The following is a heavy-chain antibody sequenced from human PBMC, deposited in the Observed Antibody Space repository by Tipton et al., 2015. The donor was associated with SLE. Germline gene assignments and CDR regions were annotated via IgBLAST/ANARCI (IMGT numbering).Heavy chain of an antibody. J-gene: IGHJ2*01. V-gene: IGHV4-39*07. CDR1: GGSISSSSYY. D-gene: IGHD6-19*01. CDR3: ARGNGDGIAVAGTALHWWYFDL. Sequence: TLSLTCTVSGGSISSSSYYWGWIRQPPGKGLEWIGSIYYSGSTYYNPSLKSRVTISVDTSKNQFSLKLSSVTAADTAVYYCARGNGDGIAVAGTALHWWYFDLWGRGTLVTVSS. CDR2: IYYSGST.